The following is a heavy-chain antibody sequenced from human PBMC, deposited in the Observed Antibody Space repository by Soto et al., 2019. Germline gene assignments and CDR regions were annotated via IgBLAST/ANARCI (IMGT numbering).Heavy chain of an antibody. CDR2: ISAYNGNT. Sequence: ASVKVSCTASRYTFPIYGISWVRQAPGQGLEWMGWISAYNGNTNYAQKLQGRVTMTTDTSTSTAYMEVRSLRSDCTAGDYCSRGIINDIMAGPMGGFDPWGQGTLVTVSS. CDR1: RYTFPIYG. V-gene: IGHV1-18*01. J-gene: IGHJ5*02. CDR3: SRGIINDIMAGPMGGFDP. D-gene: IGHD3-9*01.